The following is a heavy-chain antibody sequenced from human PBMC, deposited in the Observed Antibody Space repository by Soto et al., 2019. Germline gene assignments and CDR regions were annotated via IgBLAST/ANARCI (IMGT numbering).Heavy chain of an antibody. Sequence: EVQLLESGGGLVQPGGSLRLSCAASGFAFSSYAMTWVRQAPGKGLEWVSAISGSGGTTYYADSVKGRFTISRDNSKNTLDLQMNSLIAEDTAVYYCAKPPESSSTYYYYGLDVWGQGTTVTVSS. CDR1: GFAFSSYA. J-gene: IGHJ6*02. CDR3: AKPPESSSTYYYYGLDV. D-gene: IGHD2-2*01. CDR2: ISGSGGTT. V-gene: IGHV3-23*01.